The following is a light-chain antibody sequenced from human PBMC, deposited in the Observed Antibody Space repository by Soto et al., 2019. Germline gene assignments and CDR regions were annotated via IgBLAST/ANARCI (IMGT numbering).Light chain of an antibody. J-gene: IGLJ1*01. CDR1: SSDIGAFNY. CDR3: SSYTTAFFYV. V-gene: IGLV2-14*01. CDR2: GVT. Sequence: QSALTQPASVSGSPGQSITISCTGSSSDIGAFNYVAWYQQHPGKAPKLIIHGVTNRPSGVSSRFSGSKSAYTASLTISGLPAEDEADYYFSSYTTAFFYVFRTGTKV.